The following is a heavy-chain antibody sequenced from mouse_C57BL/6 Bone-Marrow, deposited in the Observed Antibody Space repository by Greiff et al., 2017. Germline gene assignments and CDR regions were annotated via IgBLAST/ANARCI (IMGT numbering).Heavy chain of an antibody. Sequence: EVQLQQSGPELVKPGASVRISCKASGYTFTDYYMNWVKQSHGKSLEWIGDINPNNGGTSYNQKFKGKATLTVDKSSSTAYMELRSLTSEDSAVYYCASRGMVGLGYFDYWGQGTTLTVSS. CDR3: ASRGMVGLGYFDY. J-gene: IGHJ2*01. V-gene: IGHV1-26*01. CDR2: INPNNGGT. CDR1: GYTFTDYY. D-gene: IGHD2-10*02.